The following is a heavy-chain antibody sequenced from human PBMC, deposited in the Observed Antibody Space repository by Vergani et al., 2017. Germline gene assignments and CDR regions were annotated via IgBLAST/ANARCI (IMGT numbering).Heavy chain of an antibody. CDR1: GYTFTGYY. V-gene: IGHV1-2*04. CDR3: ARGGRNDFWSGYPPYDAFDI. J-gene: IGHJ3*02. D-gene: IGHD3-3*01. Sequence: QVQLVQSGAEVKKPGASVKVSCKASGYTFTGYYMHWVRQAPGQGLEWMGWINPNSGGTNYAKKFQGWVTMTRDKSISTAYMALSRLRSDDTAVYYCARGGRNDFWSGYPPYDAFDIWGQGTMVTVSS. CDR2: INPNSGGT.